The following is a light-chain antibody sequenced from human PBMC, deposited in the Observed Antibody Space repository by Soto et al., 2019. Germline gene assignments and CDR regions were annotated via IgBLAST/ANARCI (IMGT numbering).Light chain of an antibody. Sequence: EIVLTQSPATLSLSPGERATLSCRANQSVNTYLAWYQQRPGQAPRLLMYDASNRATGIPARFSGRGSGTDFTLTIDSLEPEDFAVYYCQQRSNWPLTFGGGTKVEIK. V-gene: IGKV3-11*01. CDR3: QQRSNWPLT. CDR2: DAS. CDR1: QSVNTY. J-gene: IGKJ4*01.